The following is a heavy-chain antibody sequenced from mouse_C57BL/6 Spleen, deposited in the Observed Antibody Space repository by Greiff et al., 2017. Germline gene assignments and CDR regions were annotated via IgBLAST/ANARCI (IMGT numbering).Heavy chain of an antibody. Sequence: QVQLQQPGAELVMPGASVKLSCKASGYTFTSYWMHWVKQRPGQGLEWIGDIDPSDSYTNYNQKFKGKSTMTVDKSSSTAYMQLSSLTSVDSAGYYCAIVRGLRQVVCVAYWGQGTLVTVSA. J-gene: IGHJ3*01. V-gene: IGHV1-69*01. CDR1: GYTFTSYW. CDR3: AIVRGLRQVVCVAY. D-gene: IGHD2-4*01. CDR2: IDPSDSYT.